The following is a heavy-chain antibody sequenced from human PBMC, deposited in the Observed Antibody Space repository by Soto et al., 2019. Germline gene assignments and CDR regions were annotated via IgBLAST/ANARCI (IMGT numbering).Heavy chain of an antibody. CDR3: ARGGYCNSTSCYRYGMDV. Sequence: QVQLVESGGGVVQPGRSLRLSCAASGFIFCSYAMHWVRQAPGKGLEWVALVSYDGTNKYYADSVKGRFTISRDSSNNTLNLQMNSLRTEDTAIYYCARGGYCNSTSCYRYGMDVWGQGTTVTVSS. CDR1: GFIFCSYA. CDR2: VSYDGTNK. D-gene: IGHD2-2*03. V-gene: IGHV3-30-3*01. J-gene: IGHJ6*02.